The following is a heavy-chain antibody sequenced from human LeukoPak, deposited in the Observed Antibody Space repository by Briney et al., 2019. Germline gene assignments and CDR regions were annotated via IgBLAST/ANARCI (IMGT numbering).Heavy chain of an antibody. CDR3: ARGSNTMVRGVSITIDP. CDR1: GGSFSGYC. V-gene: IGHV4-34*01. Sequence: PSETLSLTCAVYGGSFSGYCWSWIRQPPGKGQEWIGEINHSGSTNYNPSLKSRVTISVDTSKNQFSLKLSSVTAADTAVYYCARGSNTMVRGVSITIDPWGQGTLVTVSS. CDR2: INHSGST. D-gene: IGHD3-10*01. J-gene: IGHJ5*02.